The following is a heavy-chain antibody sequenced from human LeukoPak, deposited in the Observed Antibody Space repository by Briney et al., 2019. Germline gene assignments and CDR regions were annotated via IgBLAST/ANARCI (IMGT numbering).Heavy chain of an antibody. Sequence: PGGSLRLSCRVSGFTFNTYWMHWVRHAPGKGLVWVSRMNNDGRVISYADSVKGRFTISRDNAKNTLYLQMNSLRVEDTAVYYCARPPRGFGFDYWGLGTLVTVSS. CDR2: MNNDGRVI. J-gene: IGHJ4*02. V-gene: IGHV3-74*01. CDR3: ARPPRGFGFDY. D-gene: IGHD3-10*01. CDR1: GFTFNTYW.